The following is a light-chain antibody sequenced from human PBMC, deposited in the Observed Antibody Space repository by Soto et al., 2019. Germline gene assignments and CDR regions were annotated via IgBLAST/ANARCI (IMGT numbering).Light chain of an antibody. V-gene: IGKV1-5*01. Sequence: DIQMTQSPSTLSASVGDRVTITCRASQSISTWLAWYQQKPGKAPKLLIYDVSSLESGVPSRFSGSGSGTEFTLTISSLQPDDFAIDYCQQYNTFWTFGQGTKVEIK. CDR2: DVS. J-gene: IGKJ1*01. CDR1: QSISTW. CDR3: QQYNTFWT.